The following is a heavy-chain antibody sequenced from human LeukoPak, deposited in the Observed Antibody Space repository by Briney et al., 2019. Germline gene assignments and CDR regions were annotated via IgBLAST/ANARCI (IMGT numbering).Heavy chain of an antibody. J-gene: IGHJ4*02. Sequence: GGSLRLSCVASGFSLSGYWMSWVRQAPGKGLEWVARLHADGGEKYYVGSVKGRFTISGDNAKNSVYLQMNSLRVDDTAVYYCARGGYSFDYLGQGTLVTVSS. D-gene: IGHD5-12*01. CDR2: LHADGGEK. V-gene: IGHV3-7*01. CDR3: ARGGYSFDY. CDR1: GFSLSGYW.